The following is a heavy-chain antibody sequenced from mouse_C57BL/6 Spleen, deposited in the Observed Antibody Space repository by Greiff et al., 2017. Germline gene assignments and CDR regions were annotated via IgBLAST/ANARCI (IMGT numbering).Heavy chain of an antibody. CDR1: GFSLTSYG. D-gene: IGHD2-4*01. CDR2: IWRGGST. V-gene: IGHV2-5*01. J-gene: IGHJ3*01. Sequence: VQLVESGPGLVQPSQSLSITCTVSGFSLTSYGVHWVRQSPGKGLEWLGVIWRGGSTDYNAAFMSRLSITKDNSKSQVFFKMNSLQADDTAIYYCAKNSDYDGAWFAYWGQGTLVTVSA. CDR3: AKNSDYDGAWFAY.